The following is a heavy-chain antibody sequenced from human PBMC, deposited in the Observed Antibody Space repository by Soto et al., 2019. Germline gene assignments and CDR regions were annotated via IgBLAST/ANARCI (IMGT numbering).Heavy chain of an antibody. CDR2: MNYRGIT. CDR3: ARDGLSGGDAFHI. Sequence: QVQLQESGPGLLKPSQTLSLTCTVSGGSIRSDGYYWSWIRQRPGKGLEWIGYMNYRGITYYNPSLKSRLTISEDTSKNHFSLNLNSVTAADTAVYYCARDGLSGGDAFHIWGQGTMVVVSS. D-gene: IGHD3-10*01. V-gene: IGHV4-31*03. J-gene: IGHJ3*02. CDR1: GGSIRSDGYY.